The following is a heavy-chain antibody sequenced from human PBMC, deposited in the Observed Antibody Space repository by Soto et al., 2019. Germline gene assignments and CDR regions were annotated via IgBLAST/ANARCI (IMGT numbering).Heavy chain of an antibody. CDR1: GDSVSSNSAA. J-gene: IGHJ6*02. CDR2: TYYRSKWYN. V-gene: IGHV6-1*01. CDR3: ARDDFYYYYGMDV. Sequence: QVQLQQSGPGLVKPSQTLSLTCAISGDSVSSNSAAWNWIRPSPSRGLEWLGRTYYRSKWYNDYAVAVKSRITIIPDTSKNQFYLQLNSVTPEDTAVYYCARDDFYYYYGMDVWCQGTTVTVSS.